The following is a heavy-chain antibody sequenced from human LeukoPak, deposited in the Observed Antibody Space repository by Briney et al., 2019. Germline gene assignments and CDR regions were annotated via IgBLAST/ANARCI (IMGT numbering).Heavy chain of an antibody. CDR1: GYSFSNYW. Sequence: GESLKISCQGFGYSFSNYWIAWVRQMPGKGLEWMGIIYPDDSDTRYSPSLQDPVSISADKSIRTAYLEWNSLKASDTAMYYCARLPGDFYYHNMDVWGQGTTVIVSS. D-gene: IGHD3-10*01. CDR3: ARLPGDFYYHNMDV. V-gene: IGHV5-51*01. J-gene: IGHJ6*02. CDR2: IYPDDSDT.